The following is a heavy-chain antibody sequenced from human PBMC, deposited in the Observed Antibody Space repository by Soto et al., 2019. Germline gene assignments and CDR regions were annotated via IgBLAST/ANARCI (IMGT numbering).Heavy chain of an antibody. V-gene: IGHV4-61*01. D-gene: IGHD3-3*01. CDR2: IYYSVSP. J-gene: IGHJ6*02. CDR1: GGSVSSGRYY. Sequence: PSENLSLTCTVSGGSVSSGRYYWSWIRQAPGKGLAWIGYIYYSVSPNYNPSLKSRVTISVDTSKNQFSLKLSSMPAADTAVYYCSRALEWTYYYGMDVWGQGTTVTVSS. CDR3: SRALEWTYYYGMDV.